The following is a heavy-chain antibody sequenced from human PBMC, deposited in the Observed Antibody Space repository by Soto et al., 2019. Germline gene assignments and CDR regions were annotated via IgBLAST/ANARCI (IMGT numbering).Heavy chain of an antibody. J-gene: IGHJ3*02. CDR1: GYRFTEFG. V-gene: IGHV1-18*01. CDR3: ARAADRFDFDWGRNDALDI. Sequence: GPGVKKPGASVKVSCRAFGYRFTEFGISWVRQAPGQGLEWVGWSRADNSHPNYAKSLQGRVNVTTDTSSNTAYMELTSLTSADTAVYYCARAADRFDFDWGRNDALDIWGQGTVVFVSS. CDR2: SRADNSHP. D-gene: IGHD3-16*01.